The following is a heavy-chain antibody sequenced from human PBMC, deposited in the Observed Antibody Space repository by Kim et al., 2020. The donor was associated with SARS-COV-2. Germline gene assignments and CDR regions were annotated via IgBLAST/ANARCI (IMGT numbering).Heavy chain of an antibody. CDR3: ARWQMVPPTFDY. CDR1: GGSISSYY. V-gene: IGHV4-59*08. CDR2: IYYSGST. J-gene: IGHJ4*02. Sequence: SETLSLTCTVSGGSISSYYWSWIRQPPGKGLEWIGYIYYSGSTNYNPSLKSRVTISVDTSKNQFSLKLSSVTAADTAVYYCARWQMVPPTFDYWGQGTLVTVTS. D-gene: IGHD2-8*01.